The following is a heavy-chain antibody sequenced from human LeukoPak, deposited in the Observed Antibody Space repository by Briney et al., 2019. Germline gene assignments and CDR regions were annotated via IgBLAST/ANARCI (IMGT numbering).Heavy chain of an antibody. J-gene: IGHJ4*02. Sequence: GGSLRLSCEASGFTFRDYQMSWIRQAPGKGLEWISYIHSNPKTIYYADSAKGRFTISRDNAKNSLYLQMNSLRGDDTAVYYCARSGYGDYDYWGQGTRVTVSS. CDR1: GFTFRDYQ. CDR2: IHSNPKTI. CDR3: ARSGYGDYDY. V-gene: IGHV3-11*01. D-gene: IGHD4-17*01.